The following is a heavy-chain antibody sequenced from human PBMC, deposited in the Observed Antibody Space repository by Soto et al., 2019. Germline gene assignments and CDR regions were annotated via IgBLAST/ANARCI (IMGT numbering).Heavy chain of an antibody. CDR1: GGSISSYY. J-gene: IGHJ4*02. D-gene: IGHD1-1*01. V-gene: IGHV4-59*01. Sequence: QVQLQESGPGLVKPSETLSLTCTVSGGSISSYYWTWFRQPPGKGLEWIGYIYSNGRTNYNPSLKSRVTISVDTSKNQFSLKLKSVTAADTAVYYCTSGVNWNDVSDYWGQGNLVTVSS. CDR2: IYSNGRT. CDR3: TSGVNWNDVSDY.